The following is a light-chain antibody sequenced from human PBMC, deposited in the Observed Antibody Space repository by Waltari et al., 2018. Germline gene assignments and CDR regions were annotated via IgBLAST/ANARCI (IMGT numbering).Light chain of an antibody. J-gene: IGLJ1*01. Sequence: QSALTQPASVSGSPRQSITISCTGTSSDVGGYNYVSWYQQHPGKAPKLMIYEVSNRPSGLSNRFSGSKSGNTASLTISGLQAEDEADYYCSSYTSSSTLYVFGTGTKVTVL. CDR3: SSYTSSSTLYV. V-gene: IGLV2-14*01. CDR2: EVS. CDR1: SSDVGGYNY.